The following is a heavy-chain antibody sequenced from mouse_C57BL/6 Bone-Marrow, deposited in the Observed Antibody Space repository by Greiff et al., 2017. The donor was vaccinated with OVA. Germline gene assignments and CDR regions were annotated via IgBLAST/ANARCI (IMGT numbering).Heavy chain of an antibody. D-gene: IGHD1-1*01. CDR2: IYPRSGNT. Sequence: QVQLKESGAELARPGASVKLSCKASGYTFTSYGISWVKQRTGQGLEWIGEIYPRSGNTYYNEKFKGKATLTADKSSSTAYMELRSLTSEDSAVYFCAPNYYGSSEGFAYWGQGTLVTVSA. CDR1: GYTFTSYG. J-gene: IGHJ3*01. V-gene: IGHV1-81*01. CDR3: APNYYGSSEGFAY.